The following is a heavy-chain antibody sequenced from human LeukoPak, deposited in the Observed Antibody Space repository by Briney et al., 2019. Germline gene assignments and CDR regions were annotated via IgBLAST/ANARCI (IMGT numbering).Heavy chain of an antibody. CDR2: IYSGGST. D-gene: IGHD3-10*01. Sequence: PGGSLRLSCGASGFTVSSNYMSWVRQAPGKGLEWVSVIYSGGSTYYADSVKGRFTISRDNSKNTLYLQMNSLRAEDTAVYYCARDLTMVRGVLGVWGKGTTATVSS. J-gene: IGHJ6*04. CDR1: GFTVSSNY. CDR3: ARDLTMVRGVLGV. V-gene: IGHV3-53*01.